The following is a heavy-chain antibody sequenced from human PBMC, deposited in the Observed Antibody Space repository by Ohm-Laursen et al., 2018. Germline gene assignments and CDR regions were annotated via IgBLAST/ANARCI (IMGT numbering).Heavy chain of an antibody. V-gene: IGHV3-21*01. CDR3: ARVAPGSTAAAERPLDY. CDR1: GFTLCTYS. Sequence: SLRLSCTAPGFTLCTYSMNWVRQAPGKGLEWVSSISSRSSYIYYADSVKGRFTIPRDNAKSSLFLEMNSLRAEDTAVYYCARVAPGSTAAAERPLDYWGQGTLVTVSS. J-gene: IGHJ4*02. CDR2: ISSRSSYI. D-gene: IGHD6-13*01.